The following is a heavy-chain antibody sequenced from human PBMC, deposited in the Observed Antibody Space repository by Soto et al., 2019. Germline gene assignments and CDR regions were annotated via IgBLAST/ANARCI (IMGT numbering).Heavy chain of an antibody. V-gene: IGHV3-21*01. CDR3: ARDQPGYSYGYGLGY. J-gene: IGHJ4*02. CDR2: ISSSSSYI. Sequence: LRLSCAASGFTFSSYSMNWVRQAPGKGLEWVSSISSSSSYIYYADSVKGRFTISGDNAKNSLYLQMNSLRAEDTAVYYCARDQPGYSYGYGLGYWGQGTLVTV. D-gene: IGHD5-18*01. CDR1: GFTFSSYS.